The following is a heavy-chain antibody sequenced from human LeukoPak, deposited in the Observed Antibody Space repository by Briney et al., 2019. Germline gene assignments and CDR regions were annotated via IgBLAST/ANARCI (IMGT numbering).Heavy chain of an antibody. Sequence: GESLKISCKGSGYSFTSYWIGWVRQMPGKGLEWMGIIYPGDSDTRCSPSFQGQVTISADESISTAYLQWSSLKASDTAMYYCARAIRYFDWLGKGYFDLWGRGTLVTVSS. CDR1: GYSFTSYW. D-gene: IGHD3-9*01. J-gene: IGHJ2*01. V-gene: IGHV5-51*01. CDR2: IYPGDSDT. CDR3: ARAIRYFDWLGKGYFDL.